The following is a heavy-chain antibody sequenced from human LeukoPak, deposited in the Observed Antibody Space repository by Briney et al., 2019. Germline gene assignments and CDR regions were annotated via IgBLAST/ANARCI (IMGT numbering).Heavy chain of an antibody. D-gene: IGHD1-26*01. CDR2: INPTGGST. Sequence: ASVKVSCKASGYTFTSYYMHWVRQAPGQGLEWMGLINPTGGSTGYAQKFQGRVTMARDMSTSTDCMELSSLRSEDTAIYYCARDNSVGDNAWWFDPWGQGTLVTVSS. CDR1: GYTFTSYY. V-gene: IGHV1-46*01. CDR3: ARDNSVGDNAWWFDP. J-gene: IGHJ5*02.